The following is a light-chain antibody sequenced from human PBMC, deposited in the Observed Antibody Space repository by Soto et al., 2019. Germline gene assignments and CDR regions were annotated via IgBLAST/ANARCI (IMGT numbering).Light chain of an antibody. CDR2: WSS. J-gene: IGKJ1*01. CDR3: QQYFTSPWT. CDR1: QSSLDRSKNKYY. Sequence: DIVMTQSPDSLAVSLGEGATFNCKSSQSSLDRSKNKYYLAWYQQKSGQPPKRLIYWSSLRESGVPDRFTGSGSGTDFTLAISSLQAEDVAVYYCQQYFTSPWTFGQGPTVEI. V-gene: IGKV4-1*01.